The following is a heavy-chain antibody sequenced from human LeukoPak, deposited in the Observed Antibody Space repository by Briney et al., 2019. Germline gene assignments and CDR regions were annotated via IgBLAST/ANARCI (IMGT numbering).Heavy chain of an antibody. CDR2: IYYSGST. V-gene: IGHV4-59*01. D-gene: IGHD3-10*01. J-gene: IGHJ4*02. CDR3: ARVVTMVRGVPSTIDY. Sequence: SETLSLTCTVSGGSTSSYYWSWIRQPPGKGLEWIGYIYYSGSTNYNPSLKSRVTISVDTSKNQFSLKLSSATAADTAVYYCARVVTMVRGVPSTIDYWGQGTLVTVSS. CDR1: GGSTSSYY.